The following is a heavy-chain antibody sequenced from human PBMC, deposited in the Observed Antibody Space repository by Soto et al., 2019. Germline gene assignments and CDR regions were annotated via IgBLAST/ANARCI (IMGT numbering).Heavy chain of an antibody. J-gene: IGHJ6*02. V-gene: IGHV3-48*02. CDR3: ARDHDFWTYSLHYHGMDV. Sequence: GGSLRLSCAASGFIFSNYTMNWVRQAPGKGLEWLAHIGSSSSPIYYADSVKGRFTISRDDARNSLFLQMNSLRDEDTAVYYCARDHDFWTYSLHYHGMDVWRQGTTVTVSS. D-gene: IGHD3-3*01. CDR1: GFIFSNYT. CDR2: IGSSSSPI.